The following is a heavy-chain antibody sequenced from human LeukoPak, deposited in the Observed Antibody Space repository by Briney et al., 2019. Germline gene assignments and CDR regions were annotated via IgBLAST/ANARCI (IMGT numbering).Heavy chain of an antibody. V-gene: IGHV3-21*01. D-gene: IGHD2-2*01. CDR2: ISSSSSYI. J-gene: IGHJ3*02. CDR1: GFTFSSYS. Sequence: GGSLRLSCAASGFTFSSYSMNWVRQAPGKGLEWVSSISSSSSYIYYADSVKGRFTISRDNAKNSLYLQMNSLRAEDTAVYYCARVLVVVPAAEEDAFDIWGQGTMVTVSS. CDR3: ARVLVVVPAAEEDAFDI.